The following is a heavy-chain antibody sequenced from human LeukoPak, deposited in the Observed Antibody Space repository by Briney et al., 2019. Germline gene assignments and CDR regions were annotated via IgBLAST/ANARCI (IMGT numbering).Heavy chain of an antibody. J-gene: IGHJ5*02. CDR3: ARSIVVVVAALNWFDP. V-gene: IGHV1-69*05. D-gene: IGHD2-15*01. CDR1: GGTFSSYA. CDR2: IIPIFGTA. Sequence: ASVKVSCKASGGTFSSYAISWVRQAPGRGLEWIGRIIPIFGTANYAQKFQGRVTITTDESTSTAYMELSSLRSEDTAVYYCARSIVVVVAALNWFDPWGQGTLVTVSS.